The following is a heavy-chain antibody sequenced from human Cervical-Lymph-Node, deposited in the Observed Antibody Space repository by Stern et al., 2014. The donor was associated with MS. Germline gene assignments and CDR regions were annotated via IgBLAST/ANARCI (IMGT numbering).Heavy chain of an antibody. CDR3: ASAYSSSHYYFDY. D-gene: IGHD6-13*01. CDR1: GFSFSRYA. V-gene: IGHV3-33*01. J-gene: IGHJ4*02. CDR2: LWYEGSNP. Sequence: VHLVESGGGVVQPGRSLRLSCAASGFSFSRYAMHWVRQAPGKGLEWVALLWYEGSNPYYADSVTGRFTISRDNFKNTLYLQMNSLRAEDTAVYYCASAYSSSHYYFDYWGQGTLVTVSS.